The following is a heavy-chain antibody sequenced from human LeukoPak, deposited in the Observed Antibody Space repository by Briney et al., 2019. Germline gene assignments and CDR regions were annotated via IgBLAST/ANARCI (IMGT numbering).Heavy chain of an antibody. D-gene: IGHD6-13*01. CDR3: AKGAAAGKVDWFDP. CDR1: GFTFSNFA. J-gene: IGHJ5*02. V-gene: IGHV3-23*01. Sequence: GGSLRLSCAASGFTFSNFAMMWVRQAPGTGLQWVSTITGYGATFYADSVRGRFTIFRDTSMSTLFLQMNSLGAEDTAVYYCAKGAAAGKVDWFDPWGQGTLVTVPS. CDR2: ITGYGAT.